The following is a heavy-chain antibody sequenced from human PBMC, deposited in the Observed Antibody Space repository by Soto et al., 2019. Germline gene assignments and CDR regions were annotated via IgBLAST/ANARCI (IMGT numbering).Heavy chain of an antibody. Sequence: QVQLQQWGAGLLKPSETLSLTCAVYGRSFSGYYWSWIRQPPGKGLEWIGEINHSGSTNYNPSLKRRVTISVATSQNQCSLNLSSVTAADPAAYYCARAYGGTSGVFDYWGQGTLVTVSS. V-gene: IGHV4-34*01. J-gene: IGHJ4*02. CDR1: GRSFSGYY. CDR2: INHSGST. D-gene: IGHD4-17*01. CDR3: ARAYGGTSGVFDY.